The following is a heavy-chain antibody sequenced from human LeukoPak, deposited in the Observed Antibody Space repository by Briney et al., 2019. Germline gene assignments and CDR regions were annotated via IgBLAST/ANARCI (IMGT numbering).Heavy chain of an antibody. CDR1: GYSFTSYW. D-gene: IGHD6-6*01. Sequence: GESLKISCKGSGYSFTSYWIGWVRQMPGKGLEWMGIIYPGDSDTRYSPSFQGQVTISADKSISTAYLQWSGLKASDTAMYYCARHLGGAARSPYYFDYWGQGTLVTVSS. CDR3: ARHLGGAARSPYYFDY. J-gene: IGHJ4*02. CDR2: IYPGDSDT. V-gene: IGHV5-51*01.